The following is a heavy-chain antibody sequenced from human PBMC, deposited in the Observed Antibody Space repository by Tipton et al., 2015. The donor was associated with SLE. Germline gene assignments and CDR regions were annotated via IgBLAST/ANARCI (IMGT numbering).Heavy chain of an antibody. CDR3: ARHKLSRWYFDL. J-gene: IGHJ2*01. CDR1: NGSISGYY. Sequence: LRLSCTVYNGSISGYYWSWIRQSPGKGLEWIAEISQSGSTNYNPSLQSRVSMSVDTSKSQFSLKMSSLTAADTAMYYCARHKLSRWYFDLWGRGTLVTVSS. V-gene: IGHV4-34*01. CDR2: ISQSGST.